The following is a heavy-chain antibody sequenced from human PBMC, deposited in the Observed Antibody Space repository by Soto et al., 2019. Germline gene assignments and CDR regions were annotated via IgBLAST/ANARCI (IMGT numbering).Heavy chain of an antibody. Sequence: GGSLRLSCAGSGFTFSTYSMNWVRQAPGKGLEWVSSISSSGTYIHYADSLKGRFTISRDNAKNSLYLQMISLRAEDTAVYYCERDPSDCSSTSCWGYYAPDVRGKGTTVTVSS. CDR1: GFTFSTYS. J-gene: IGHJ6*04. CDR2: ISSSGTYI. D-gene: IGHD2-2*01. CDR3: ERDPSDCSSTSCWGYYAPDV. V-gene: IGHV3-21*01.